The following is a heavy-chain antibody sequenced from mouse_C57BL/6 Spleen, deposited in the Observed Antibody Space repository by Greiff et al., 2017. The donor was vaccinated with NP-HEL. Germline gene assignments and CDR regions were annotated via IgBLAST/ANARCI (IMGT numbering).Heavy chain of an antibody. V-gene: IGHV5-2*01. CDR3: ARGGLGHGYFDV. Sequence: DVKLQESGGGLVQPGESLKLSCESNEYEFPSHDMSWVRKTPEKRLELVAAINSDGGSTYYPDTMERRFIISRDNTKKTLYLQMSSLRSEDTALYYCARGGLGHGYFDVWGTGTTVTVSS. CDR2: INSDGGST. J-gene: IGHJ1*03. CDR1: EYEFPSHD. D-gene: IGHD4-1*01.